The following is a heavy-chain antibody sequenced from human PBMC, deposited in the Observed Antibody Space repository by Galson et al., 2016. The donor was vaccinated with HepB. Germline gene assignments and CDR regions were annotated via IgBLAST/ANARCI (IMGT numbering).Heavy chain of an antibody. Sequence: SLRLSCAASGSTFGTQSFNWVRQAPGRGREGISHIGSSLGPIYSANTVKGRFTISRDNAKNSLYLHMKSLRAEDTAVYFCASGGGTRDWFDPWGQGTLVTVSS. V-gene: IGHV3-48*01. CDR1: GSTFGTQS. CDR3: ASGGGTRDWFDP. D-gene: IGHD2-15*01. CDR2: IGSSLGPI. J-gene: IGHJ5*02.